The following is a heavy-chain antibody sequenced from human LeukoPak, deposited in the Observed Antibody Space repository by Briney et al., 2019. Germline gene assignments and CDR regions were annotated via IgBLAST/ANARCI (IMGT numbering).Heavy chain of an antibody. CDR1: GFTFSSYA. V-gene: IGHV3-23*01. D-gene: IGHD3-22*01. CDR2: ISGSGGST. Sequence: GGSLRLSCAASGFTFSSYAMSWVRQAPGKGLEWVSAISGSGGSTYYADSVKGRFTISRDNSKNTLYLQMNSLRAEDTAVYYCAKDLTYYYDSSGYSAAFDIWGQGTMVTVSS. J-gene: IGHJ3*02. CDR3: AKDLTYYYDSSGYSAAFDI.